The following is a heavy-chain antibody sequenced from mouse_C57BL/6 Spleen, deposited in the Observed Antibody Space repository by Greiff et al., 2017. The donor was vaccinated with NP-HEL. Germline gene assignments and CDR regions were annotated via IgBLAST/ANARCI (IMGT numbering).Heavy chain of an antibody. CDR3: ARGEPLLLRRTGYAMDY. D-gene: IGHD1-1*01. Sequence: EVQLQQSVAELVRPGASVKLSCTASGFNIKNTYMHWVKQRPEQGLEWIGRIDPANGNTKYAPKFQGKATITADTSSNTAYLQLSSLTSEDTAIYYCARGEPLLLRRTGYAMDYWGQGTSVTVSS. CDR2: IDPANGNT. CDR1: GFNIKNTY. V-gene: IGHV14-3*01. J-gene: IGHJ4*01.